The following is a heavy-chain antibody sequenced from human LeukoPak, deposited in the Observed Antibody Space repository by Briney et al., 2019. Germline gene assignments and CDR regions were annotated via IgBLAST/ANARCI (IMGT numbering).Heavy chain of an antibody. Sequence: GGSLRLSCAASGFTFSSYAMHWVRQAPGKGLEWVAVISYDGSNKYYADSVKGRFTISRDNSKNTLYLQMNSLRAEDTAVYYCASTGSSGWNYFDYWGQGTLVTVSS. V-gene: IGHV3-30*04. J-gene: IGHJ4*02. CDR1: GFTFSSYA. D-gene: IGHD6-19*01. CDR2: ISYDGSNK. CDR3: ASTGSSGWNYFDY.